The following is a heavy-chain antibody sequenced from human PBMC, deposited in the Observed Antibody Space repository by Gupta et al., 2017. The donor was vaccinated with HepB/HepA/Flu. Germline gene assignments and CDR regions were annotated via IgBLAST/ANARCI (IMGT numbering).Heavy chain of an antibody. J-gene: IGHJ4*02. CDR3: AREGYYDSRVDY. CDR1: GFTFSSYW. D-gene: IGHD3-22*01. Sequence: EVQLVESGGGLVQPGGSLGLSGQASGFTFSSYWMSWVRQAPGKGLEWVANIKQDGSEKYYVDSVKGRFTISRDNAKNSLYLQMNSLRAEDTAVYYCAREGYYDSRVDYWGQGTLVTVSS. CDR2: IKQDGSEK. V-gene: IGHV3-7*01.